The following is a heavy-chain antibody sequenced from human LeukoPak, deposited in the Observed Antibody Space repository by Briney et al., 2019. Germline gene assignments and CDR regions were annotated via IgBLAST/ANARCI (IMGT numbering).Heavy chain of an antibody. CDR1: GFTFGDYA. CDR2: IRSKAYGGTT. J-gene: IGHJ1*01. CDR3: TRDVKSSAAGPGYFQH. V-gene: IGHV3-49*03. D-gene: IGHD6-13*01. Sequence: GGSLRLSCTASGFTFGDYAMSWFRQAPGKGLEWVGFIRSKAYGGTTEYAASVKGRFTISRDDSKSIAYLQMNSLKTEDTAVYYCTRDVKSSAAGPGYFQHWGQGTLVTVSS.